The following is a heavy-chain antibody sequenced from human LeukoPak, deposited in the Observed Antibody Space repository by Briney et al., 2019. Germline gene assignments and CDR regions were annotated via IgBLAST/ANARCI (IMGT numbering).Heavy chain of an antibody. D-gene: IGHD2-2*01. CDR1: GFTFSSYS. CDR3: ARDWIVPAANYYFYYYGMDV. CDR2: ISSSSSYI. Sequence: GGSLRLSCAASGFTFSSYSMNWVRQAPGKGLEWVSSISSSSSYIYYADSVKGRFTISRDNAKNSLYLQMNSLRAEDTAVYYCARDWIVPAANYYFYYYGMDVWGQGTTVTVSS. V-gene: IGHV3-21*01. J-gene: IGHJ6*02.